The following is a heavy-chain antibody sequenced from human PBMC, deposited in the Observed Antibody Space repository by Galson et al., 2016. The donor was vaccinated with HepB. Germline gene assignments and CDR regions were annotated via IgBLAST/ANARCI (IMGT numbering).Heavy chain of an antibody. J-gene: IGHJ6*02. CDR1: GFTFMTYA. Sequence: SLRLSCAASGFTFMTYAMHWVRQAPGRGLEWVAVISHDGSNEYYADSVQGRFTISRDNSKSTLYLQMISLRAEDTALYYCARPGGTMLNHHHYGLDVWGQETTVTVSS. CDR2: ISHDGSNE. V-gene: IGHV3-30*04. CDR3: ARPGGTMLNHHHYGLDV. D-gene: IGHD3-16*01.